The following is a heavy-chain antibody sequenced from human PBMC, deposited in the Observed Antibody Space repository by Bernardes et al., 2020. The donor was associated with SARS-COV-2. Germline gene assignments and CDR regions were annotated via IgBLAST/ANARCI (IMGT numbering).Heavy chain of an antibody. CDR2: IYFTGGT. J-gene: IGHJ5*02. V-gene: IGHV4-61*01. Sequence: SETLSLTCSVSGDSVSSGTYYWSWIRRPPGRGLEWIAYIYFTGGTNYNPSLKSRVTMSLDTSKNQFSLKLNSVTAADTAVYYCARMKRSTSLFDPWGQGTLVTVSS. D-gene: IGHD2-2*01. CDR3: ARMKRSTSLFDP. CDR1: GDSVSSGTYY.